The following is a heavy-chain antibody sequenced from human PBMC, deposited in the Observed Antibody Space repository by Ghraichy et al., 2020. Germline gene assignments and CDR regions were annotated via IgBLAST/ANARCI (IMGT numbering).Heavy chain of an antibody. V-gene: IGHV3-7*01. J-gene: IGHJ6*02. CDR2: IKQDGSEK. Sequence: GGSLRLSCAASGFTFSSYWMSWVRQAPGKGLEWVANIKQDGSEKYYVDSVKGRFTVSRDNAKNSLYLQMNSLRAEDTAVYYCARGRRVGLTGTAYYGMDVWGQGTTVTVSS. CDR1: GFTFSSYW. CDR3: ARGRRVGLTGTAYYGMDV. D-gene: IGHD1-7*01.